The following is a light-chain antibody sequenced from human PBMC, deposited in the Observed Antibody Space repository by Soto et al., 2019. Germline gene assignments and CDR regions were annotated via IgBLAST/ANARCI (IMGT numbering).Light chain of an antibody. CDR1: SSDLGTYNW. J-gene: IGLJ2*01. CDR2: DVS. V-gene: IGLV2-8*01. Sequence: QSALTQPPSASGSPGQSVAISCTGTSSDLGTYNWVSWYLQHPGKAPQLLIYDVSTRPSGVSNRFSGSKSGNTASLTISGRQAEEEADYFCSLSAGGDNVIFGGGTKLTVL. CDR3: SLSAGGDNVI.